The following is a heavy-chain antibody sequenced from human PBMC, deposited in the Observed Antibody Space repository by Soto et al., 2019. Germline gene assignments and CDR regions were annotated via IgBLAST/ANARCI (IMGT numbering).Heavy chain of an antibody. V-gene: IGHV1-18*01. CDR2: SSAYNGNT. D-gene: IGHD5-12*01. J-gene: IGHJ6*02. CDR1: CYTFTSYG. CDR3: AREPKWLGNYYYYGMDV. Sequence: ASVKVSCKASCYTFTSYGISWGRQAPGQRPERMGRSSAYNGNTNYAQKLQGRVTMTTDTSTSTAYMELRSLRSDDTAVYYCAREPKWLGNYYYYGMDVWGQGTTVTVSS.